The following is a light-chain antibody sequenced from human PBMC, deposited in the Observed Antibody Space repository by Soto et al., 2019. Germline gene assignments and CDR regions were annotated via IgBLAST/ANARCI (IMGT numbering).Light chain of an antibody. CDR1: TSDVGGHNF. V-gene: IGLV2-14*01. CDR2: AVD. Sequence: QSALTQPASVSGSPGESITISCSGTTSDVGGHNFVSWFQQHPGKAPKMMIYAVDQRPSGVSIRFSGSKSGNTASLTISGLQTGDGADYYCSSYTRSSIGVFGGGTQLTVL. J-gene: IGLJ3*02. CDR3: SSYTRSSIGV.